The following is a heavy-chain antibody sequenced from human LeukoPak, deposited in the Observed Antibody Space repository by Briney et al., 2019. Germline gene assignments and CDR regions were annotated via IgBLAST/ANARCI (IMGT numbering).Heavy chain of an antibody. CDR2: IIPILGIA. J-gene: IGHJ4*02. V-gene: IGHV1-69*04. D-gene: IGHD3-3*01. CDR3: ARDNYDFWSGYYSVYFDY. Sequence: SVKVSCKASGGTFSSYAISWVRQAPGQGLEWMGRIIPILGIANYAQKFQGRVTITADKSTSTAYMELSSPRSEDTAVYYCARDNYDFWSGYYSVYFDYWGQGTLVTVSS. CDR1: GGTFSSYA.